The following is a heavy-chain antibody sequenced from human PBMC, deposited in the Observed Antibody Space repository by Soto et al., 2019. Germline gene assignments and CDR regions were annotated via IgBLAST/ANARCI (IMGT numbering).Heavy chain of an antibody. CDR2: ISSSSSTI. Sequence: GGSLRLSCAASGFTFSSYSMNWVRQAPGKGLEWVSYISSSSSTIYYADSVKGRFTISRDNAKNSLYLQMNSLRAEDTAVYYCARHAVGDFWSGYYSPEYFQHWGQGTLVTVSS. J-gene: IGHJ1*01. CDR1: GFTFSSYS. CDR3: ARHAVGDFWSGYYSPEYFQH. D-gene: IGHD3-3*01. V-gene: IGHV3-48*01.